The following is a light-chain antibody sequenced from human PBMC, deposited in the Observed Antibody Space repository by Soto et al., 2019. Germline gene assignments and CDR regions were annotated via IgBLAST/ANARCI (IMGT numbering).Light chain of an antibody. CDR1: QGISNY. CDR2: AAS. V-gene: IGKV1-9*01. CDR3: QQLNSYPLT. Sequence: DIRLTQAPSFLPASVGDRVTITCRASQGISNYLAWYQQKPGKAPGLLMYAASTLQRGVSSRFSGSGSGTEFTLTTSNLQPEDFATYYCQQLNSYPLTLGGGTKVDIK. J-gene: IGKJ4*01.